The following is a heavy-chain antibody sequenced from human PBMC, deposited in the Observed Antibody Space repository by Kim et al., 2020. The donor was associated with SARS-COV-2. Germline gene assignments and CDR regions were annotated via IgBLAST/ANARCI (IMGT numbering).Heavy chain of an antibody. CDR2: INSGGST. V-gene: IGHV3-53*04. J-gene: IGHJ6*03. D-gene: IGHD6-13*01. CDR1: GFTVSSNY. Sequence: GGSLRLSCAASGFTVSSNYMSWVRQAPGKGLEWVSLINSGGSTFYADSVQGRYIIISHTSKNTRYLQMNSLRAEDTAVYYCSRPQKSSSWYMDVWGQGTTGPVSS. CDR3: SRPQKSSSWYMDV.